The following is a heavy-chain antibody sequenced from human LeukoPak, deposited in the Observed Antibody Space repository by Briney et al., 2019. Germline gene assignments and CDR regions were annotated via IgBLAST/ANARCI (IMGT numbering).Heavy chain of an antibody. J-gene: IGHJ4*02. CDR3: ARRPDYYDSSGYYGIDY. CDR2: ISSSGSTI. D-gene: IGHD3-22*01. Sequence: GGSLRLSCAASGFTFSSYEMNWVRQAPGKGLEWVSYISSSGSTIYYADSVKGRFTISRDNAKNSLYLQMNSLRAEDTAVYYCARRPDYYDSSGYYGIDYWGQGTLVTVSS. V-gene: IGHV3-48*03. CDR1: GFTFSSYE.